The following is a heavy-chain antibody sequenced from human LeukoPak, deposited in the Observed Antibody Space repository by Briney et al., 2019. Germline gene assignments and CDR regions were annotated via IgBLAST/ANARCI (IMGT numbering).Heavy chain of an antibody. Sequence: SETLSLTCAVYGGSFSGYYWSWIRQPPGKGLEWVGEINHSGSTNYNPSLKSRVTISGDTSKNQFSLKLSSVTAADTAVYYCARELYSSGYHDAFDIWGQGTMVTVSS. CDR3: ARELYSSGYHDAFDI. CDR2: INHSGST. CDR1: GGSFSGYY. D-gene: IGHD3-22*01. V-gene: IGHV4-34*01. J-gene: IGHJ3*02.